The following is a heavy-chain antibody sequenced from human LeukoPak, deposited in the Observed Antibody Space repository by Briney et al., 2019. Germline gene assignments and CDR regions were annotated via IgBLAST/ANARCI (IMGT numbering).Heavy chain of an antibody. CDR1: GFTFSSYS. CDR2: ISTSSSYI. D-gene: IGHD3-22*01. V-gene: IGHV3-21*01. J-gene: IGHJ6*03. Sequence: GGSLRLSCAASGFTFSSYSMNWVRQAPGKGLEWVSSISTSSSYIYYADSVKGRFTISRDNAKNSLYLQMNSLRAEDTAVYYCAREVDSSGYYLYRYYYYYMDVWGKGTTVTVSS. CDR3: AREVDSSGYYLYRYYYYYMDV.